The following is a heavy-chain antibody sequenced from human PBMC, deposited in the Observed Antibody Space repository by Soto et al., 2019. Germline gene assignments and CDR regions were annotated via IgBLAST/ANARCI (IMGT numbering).Heavy chain of an antibody. D-gene: IGHD2-21*01. J-gene: IGHJ6*03. CDR2: SIPIQGRA. CDR1: EGSSIGYI. CDR3: AKSLVFVDHAYMDV. Sequence: QVQLVQSGAEVRKPGSSGKVPCEPSEGSSIGYIFTWLEQAPGQGLEWMGRSIPIQGRADYALKFQDRVTITADRSTQTVYMELRSLRPEDTALYYCAKSLVFVDHAYMDVWGKGTTVTVSS. V-gene: IGHV1-69*02.